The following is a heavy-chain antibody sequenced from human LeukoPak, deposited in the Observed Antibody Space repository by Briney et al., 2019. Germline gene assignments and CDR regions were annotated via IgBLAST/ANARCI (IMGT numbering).Heavy chain of an antibody. D-gene: IGHD6-19*01. V-gene: IGHV3-30*02. CDR3: VAVTLDY. CDR1: GFAFSAYG. CDR2: IQYDGSTK. J-gene: IGHJ4*02. Sequence: GGSLRLSCAASGFAFSAYGMHWVRQAPGKGLEWVAFIQYDGSTKYYADSVEGRFTISRDNSKKTLYLQMNSLTPEDTAVYFAVAVTLDYWGQGTLVTVSP.